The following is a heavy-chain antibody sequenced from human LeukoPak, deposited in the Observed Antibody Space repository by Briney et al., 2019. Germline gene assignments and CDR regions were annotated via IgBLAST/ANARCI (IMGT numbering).Heavy chain of an antibody. CDR2: MGPNSGNT. J-gene: IGHJ4*02. D-gene: IGHD6-19*01. Sequence: ASLKVSCEASGYTLTRYEIFSVRQTIGQGLEWMRWMGPNSGNTGFVENFLGRVTNTRNTSMATAIIRLSSLRFEDKAVYYCARVASEWLAPIDYWGQGTLVTVSS. CDR1: GYTLTRYE. V-gene: IGHV1-8*01. CDR3: ARVASEWLAPIDY.